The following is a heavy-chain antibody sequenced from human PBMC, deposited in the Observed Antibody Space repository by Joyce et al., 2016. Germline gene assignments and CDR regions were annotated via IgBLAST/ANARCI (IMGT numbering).Heavy chain of an antibody. D-gene: IGHD3/OR15-3a*01. V-gene: IGHV4-59*01. CDR3: ARGTFRDLNFWHFDL. CDR1: GGSFSSFF. CDR2: IYYSGIT. J-gene: IGHJ2*01. Sequence: QVQLQESGPGLVKPSETLSLSCGVSGGSFSSFFWSWIRQPPGKGLEWIGYIYYSGITKYKPSLKRRRTLSIDPSANQFSLNLTSMTAAETAVYYCARGTFRDLNFWHFDLWGRGTLVTVSS.